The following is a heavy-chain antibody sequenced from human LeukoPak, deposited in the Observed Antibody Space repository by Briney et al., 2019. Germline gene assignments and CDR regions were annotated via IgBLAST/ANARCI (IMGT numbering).Heavy chain of an antibody. CDR1: GGSISSYY. CDR2: LYYSGST. V-gene: IGHV4-59*08. D-gene: IGHD3-22*01. CDR3: ARVVQSTDSSGFYLPEYFQH. J-gene: IGHJ1*01. Sequence: SETLSLTCTVSGGSISSYYWTWIRQPPGKGLEWIGSLYYSGSTNYNPSLKSRVTISVDTSKNQFSLKLRSVTAADTAVYYCARVVQSTDSSGFYLPEYFQHWGQGTLVTVSS.